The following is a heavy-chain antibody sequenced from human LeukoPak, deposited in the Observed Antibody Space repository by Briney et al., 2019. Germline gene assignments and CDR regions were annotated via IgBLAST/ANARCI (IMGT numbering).Heavy chain of an antibody. D-gene: IGHD7-27*01. J-gene: IGHJ4*02. CDR1: GFTFSAYW. V-gene: IGHV3-7*01. CDR3: ARGYWGLVF. CDR2: IKQDGSDK. Sequence: GGSLRLSCAASGFTFSAYWMNWVRQAPGKGLEWVANIKQDGSDKYFEDSVKGRFTISRDNAKNSVYLQMNSLRAEDTAVYYCARGYWGLVFWGQGALVTVSS.